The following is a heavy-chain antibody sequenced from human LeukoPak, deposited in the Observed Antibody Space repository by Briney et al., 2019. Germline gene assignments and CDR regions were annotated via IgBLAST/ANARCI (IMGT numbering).Heavy chain of an antibody. CDR2: IKQDGSEK. Sequence: GWALRLSCGASGFTFSTYWMTWVRQAPGKGLEWVANIKQDGSEKYSVDSLKGRFTISRDNAKNSLYLQMNSLRAEDTAVYYCARVQWYDSAWGGFDIWGQGTMVTVSS. CDR3: ARVQWYDSAWGGFDI. D-gene: IGHD3-22*01. V-gene: IGHV3-7*04. CDR1: GFTFSTYW. J-gene: IGHJ3*02.